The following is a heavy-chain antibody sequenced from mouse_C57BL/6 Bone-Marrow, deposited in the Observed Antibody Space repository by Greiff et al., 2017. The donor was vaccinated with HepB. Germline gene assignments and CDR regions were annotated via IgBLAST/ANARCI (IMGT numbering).Heavy chain of an antibody. CDR1: GYTFTSYW. Sequence: VQLQQPGAELVKPGASMKLSCKASGYTFTSYWMHWVKQRPGQGLEWIGMIHPNSGSTNYNEKFKSKATLTVDKSSSTAYMQLSSLTSEDSAVYYCARDYYGSWDFDVWGTGTTVTVSS. CDR2: IHPNSGST. CDR3: ARDYYGSWDFDV. V-gene: IGHV1-64*01. D-gene: IGHD1-1*01. J-gene: IGHJ1*03.